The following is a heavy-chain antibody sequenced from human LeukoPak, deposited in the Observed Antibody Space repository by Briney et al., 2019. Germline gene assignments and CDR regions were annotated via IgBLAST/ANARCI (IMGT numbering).Heavy chain of an antibody. CDR1: GFTFSDYY. CDR3: AKDRHSSGWPHYFDY. Sequence: GGSLRLSCAASGFTFSDYYMSWIRQAPGKGLEWVSYISSSGSTIYYADSVKGRFTTSRDNSKNTLYLQMNSLRAEDTAVYYCAKDRHSSGWPHYFDYWGQGTLVTVSS. J-gene: IGHJ4*02. CDR2: ISSSGSTI. V-gene: IGHV3-11*01. D-gene: IGHD6-19*01.